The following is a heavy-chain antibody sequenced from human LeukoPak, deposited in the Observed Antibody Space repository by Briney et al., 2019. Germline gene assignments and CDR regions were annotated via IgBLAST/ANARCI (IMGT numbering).Heavy chain of an antibody. CDR1: GFTFSSYV. D-gene: IGHD2-15*01. Sequence: GGSLRLSCAASGFTFSSYVMHWVRQAPGKGLEWVAIISYDGSNKYYADSVKGRFTISRDNSKNTLYLQMNSLRAEDTAVYYCARDGWWVVGDLYAFDISGEGTIVTVSS. CDR2: ISYDGSNK. V-gene: IGHV3-30*04. CDR3: ARDGWWVVGDLYAFDI. J-gene: IGHJ3*02.